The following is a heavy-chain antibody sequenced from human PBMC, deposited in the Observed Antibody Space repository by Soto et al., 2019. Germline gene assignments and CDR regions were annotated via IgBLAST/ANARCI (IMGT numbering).Heavy chain of an antibody. CDR3: ARGGKAAAGSYNWFDP. CDR2: IYHSGSA. D-gene: IGHD6-13*01. CDR1: GFSISSGYY. J-gene: IGHJ5*02. V-gene: IGHV4-38-2*01. Sequence: ASETLSLTCAVSGFSISSGYYWGWIRQPPGQGLEWIGSIYHSGSAYHNPSLKSRVTISVDTSKNQFSLKLTSVTAADTAVYYCARGGKAAAGSYNWFDPWGQGTLVTVYS.